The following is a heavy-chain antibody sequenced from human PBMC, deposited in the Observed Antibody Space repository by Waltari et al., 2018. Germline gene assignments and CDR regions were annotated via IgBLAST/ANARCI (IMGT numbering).Heavy chain of an antibody. Sequence: QVQLVQSGAEVKKPGSSVKVSCKASGGTFSSYAISWVRQAPGQGLEWMGGIIPILCTANYAQKFQGRGTSTTDEATSTAYMGLSSLRSEDTAVYYCARDPGDSSGWYYFDYWGQGTLVTVSS. CDR1: GGTFSSYA. CDR2: IIPILCTA. J-gene: IGHJ4*02. CDR3: ARDPGDSSGWYYFDY. D-gene: IGHD6-19*01. V-gene: IGHV1-69*05.